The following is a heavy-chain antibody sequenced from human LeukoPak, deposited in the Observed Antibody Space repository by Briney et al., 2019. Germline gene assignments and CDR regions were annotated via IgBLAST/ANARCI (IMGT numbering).Heavy chain of an antibody. V-gene: IGHV3-48*01. CDR2: VSSTSSII. CDR3: AREEGYCSGGSCYTWSYMDV. CDR1: GFTLSTYS. J-gene: IGHJ6*03. D-gene: IGHD2-15*01. Sequence: GGSLRLSCAASGFTLSTYSMNWVRQAPGKGLEWVSYVSSTSSIIYYSDSVKGRFTISRDNAKNSLYLQMNSLRVEDTAVYYCAREEGYCSGGSCYTWSYMDVWGKGTTVTVSS.